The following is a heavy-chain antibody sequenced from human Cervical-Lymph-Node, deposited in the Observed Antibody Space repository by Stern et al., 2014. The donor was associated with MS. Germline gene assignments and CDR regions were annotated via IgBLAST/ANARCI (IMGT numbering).Heavy chain of an antibody. D-gene: IGHD5-24*01. Sequence: QVQLVQSGGGVVQPGTSLRLSCAAAGFTFSSYGMHWVRQAPGKGLEGVALAWYDGSTAYYTNSVKGRFNISRDNSKNTLSLQMNSLTAEDTAVYYCARGHIPYAYNYLFDYWGQGTLVTVSS. CDR3: ARGHIPYAYNYLFDY. V-gene: IGHV3-33*01. CDR2: AWYDGSTA. J-gene: IGHJ4*02. CDR1: GFTFSSYG.